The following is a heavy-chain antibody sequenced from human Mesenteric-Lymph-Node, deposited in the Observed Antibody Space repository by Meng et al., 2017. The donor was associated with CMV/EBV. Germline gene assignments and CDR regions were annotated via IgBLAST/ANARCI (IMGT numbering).Heavy chain of an antibody. J-gene: IGHJ3*02. CDR1: GYNFLNYW. D-gene: IGHD1-14*01. CDR3: ARRKTIDAFDI. CDR2: IYPGDSDT. V-gene: IGHV5-51*01. Sequence: GGSLRLSCKGSGYNFLNYWIGWVRQMPGKGLEWMGIIYPGDSDTTYSPSFQGQVTISADKSISTAYLQWSSLKASDTAMYYCARRKTIDAFDIWGQGTMVTVSS.